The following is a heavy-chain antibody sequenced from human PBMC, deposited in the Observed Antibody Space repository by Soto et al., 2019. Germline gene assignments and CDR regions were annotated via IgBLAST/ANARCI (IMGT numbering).Heavy chain of an antibody. Sequence: GSLRLSCAASGFTFTNALMSWVRQAPGKGLEWVGRIKSKTDGGTTDYAAPVKGRFTISRDDSKNTLYLQMNSLKTEDTAVYYCTTARGTYGAEYFQHWGQGTLVTVSS. D-gene: IGHD4-17*01. J-gene: IGHJ1*01. CDR2: IKSKTDGGTT. CDR3: TTARGTYGAEYFQH. V-gene: IGHV3-15*01. CDR1: GFTFTNAL.